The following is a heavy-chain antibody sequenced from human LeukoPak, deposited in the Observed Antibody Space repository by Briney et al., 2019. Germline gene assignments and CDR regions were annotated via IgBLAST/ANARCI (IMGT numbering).Heavy chain of an antibody. V-gene: IGHV4-31*03. D-gene: IGHD6-13*01. CDR1: GGSISSGGYY. J-gene: IGHJ5*02. CDR2: IYYSGST. CDR3: ARASGSSDAGFDP. Sequence: SQTLSLTCTVFGGSISSGGYYWSWIRQHPGKGLECIGYIYYSGSTYYNPSLKSRVTISVDTSKNQFSLKLSSVTAADTAVYYCARASGSSDAGFDPWGQGTLVTVSS.